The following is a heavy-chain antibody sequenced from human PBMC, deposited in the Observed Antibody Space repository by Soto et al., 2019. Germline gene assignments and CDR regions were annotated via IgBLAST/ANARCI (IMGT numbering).Heavy chain of an antibody. CDR2: IYPGDSDT. D-gene: IGHD3-22*01. J-gene: IGHJ4*02. Sequence: PGESLKISCKGSGYSFTSYWIGWVRQMPGKGLEWMGIIYPGDSDTRYSPSFQGQVTISADKSISTAYLQWSSLKASDTAMYYFARHNYDSSGYYFPYDPITDYWGQGTLVTVSS. CDR3: ARHNYDSSGYYFPYDPITDY. V-gene: IGHV5-51*01. CDR1: GYSFTSYW.